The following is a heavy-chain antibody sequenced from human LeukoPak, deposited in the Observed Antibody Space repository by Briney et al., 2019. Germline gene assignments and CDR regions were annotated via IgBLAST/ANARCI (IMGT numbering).Heavy chain of an antibody. J-gene: IGHJ6*03. CDR2: INPNSGGT. CDR3: ARDFEYSGYTLYYYYYYMDV. Sequence: GASVKVSCKASGYTFTGYYMHWVRQAPGQGLEWMGWINPNSGGTNYAQKFQGRVAMTRDTSISTAYMELSRLRSDDTAVYYCARDFEYSGYTLYYYYYYMDVWGKGTTVTVSS. D-gene: IGHD5-12*01. V-gene: IGHV1-2*02. CDR1: GYTFTGYY.